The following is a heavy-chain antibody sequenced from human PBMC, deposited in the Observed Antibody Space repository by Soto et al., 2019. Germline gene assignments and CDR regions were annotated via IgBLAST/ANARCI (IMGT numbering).Heavy chain of an antibody. Sequence: GGSLRLSCAASGFTFSNNWMSWVRQAPGKGLEWVANIKQAGSEKYYVDSVKGRFTISRDNAQNSLYLQMNSLRAEDTAVYYCATDAGLSYWGQGTLVTVSS. CDR3: ATDAGLSY. CDR1: GFTFSNNW. V-gene: IGHV3-7*01. CDR2: IKQAGSEK. J-gene: IGHJ4*02.